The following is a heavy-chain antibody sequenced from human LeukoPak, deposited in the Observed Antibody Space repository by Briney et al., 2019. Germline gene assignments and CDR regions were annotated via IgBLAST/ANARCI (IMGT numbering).Heavy chain of an antibody. CDR3: AKEGDGGTFDI. D-gene: IGHD2-15*01. CDR1: GFTFDDYA. J-gene: IGHJ3*02. CDR2: ISWNSGSI. V-gene: IGHV3-9*01. Sequence: GGSLRLSCAASGFTFDDYAMHWVRHAPGKGLEWVSGISWNSGSIGYADSVKGRFTISRDNAKNSLYLQMNSLIAEDTSLYYCAKEGDGGTFDIWGQGTMVTVSS.